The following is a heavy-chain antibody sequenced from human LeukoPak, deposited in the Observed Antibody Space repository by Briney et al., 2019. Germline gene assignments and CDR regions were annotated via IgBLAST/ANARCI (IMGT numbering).Heavy chain of an antibody. CDR3: ASSGYYDSSGYYPYDAFDI. J-gene: IGHJ3*02. V-gene: IGHV1-69*04. CDR1: GXXXGYA. D-gene: IGHD3-22*01. Sequence: GXXXGYAISWVRQAPGXGLEGXXXXXXXXXIANYAQKFQGRVTITADKSTSTAYMELSSLRSEDTAVYYCASSGYYDSSGYYPYDAFDIWGQGTMVTVSS. CDR2: XXXXXXIA.